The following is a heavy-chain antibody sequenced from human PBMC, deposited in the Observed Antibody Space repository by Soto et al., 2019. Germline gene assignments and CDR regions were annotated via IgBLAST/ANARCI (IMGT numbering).Heavy chain of an antibody. Sequence: EVQLVESGGGLVQPGGSLRLSCAASGFTVSSNYMSWVRQAPGKGLEWVSVIYSGGSTYYADSVKGRFTISRDNSKNTLCLQMNSLRAEDTAVYYCASIPYSSGWYRGNWYFDLWGRGTLVTVSS. J-gene: IGHJ2*01. V-gene: IGHV3-66*01. CDR3: ASIPYSSGWYRGNWYFDL. CDR1: GFTVSSNY. D-gene: IGHD6-19*01. CDR2: IYSGGST.